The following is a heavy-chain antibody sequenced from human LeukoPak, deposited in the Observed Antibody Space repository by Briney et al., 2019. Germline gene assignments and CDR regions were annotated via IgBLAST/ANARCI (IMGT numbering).Heavy chain of an antibody. CDR2: IYYSGST. Sequence: PSETLSLTCTVSGYSISSGYYWGWLRQPPGKGLEWIGSIYYSGSTYYNPSLKSRVTISVDTSKNQFSLKLSSVTAADTAVYYCARVRGPFDYWGQGTLVTVSS. CDR1: GYSISSGYY. V-gene: IGHV4-38-2*02. CDR3: ARVRGPFDY. J-gene: IGHJ4*02. D-gene: IGHD3-10*01.